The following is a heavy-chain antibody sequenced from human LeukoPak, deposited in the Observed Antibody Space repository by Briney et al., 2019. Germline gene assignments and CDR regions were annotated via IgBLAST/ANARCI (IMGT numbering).Heavy chain of an antibody. D-gene: IGHD5-24*01. Sequence: ASVKVSCKASGYTFTGYYMHWVRQAPGQGLEWMGWINPNSGGTNYAQKFQGRVTMTRDTSISTAYMELSRLGSDDTAVYYCARDKPVATMWDYWGQGTLVTVYS. J-gene: IGHJ4*02. V-gene: IGHV1-2*02. CDR2: INPNSGGT. CDR1: GYTFTGYY. CDR3: ARDKPVATMWDY.